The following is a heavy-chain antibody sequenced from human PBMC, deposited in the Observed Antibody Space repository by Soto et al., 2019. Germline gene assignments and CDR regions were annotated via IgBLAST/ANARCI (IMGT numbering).Heavy chain of an antibody. J-gene: IGHJ4*02. CDR3: ARVVLVGATLPYQHDY. CDR2: IYYTGST. Sequence: QVQLQESGPGLVKPSQTLSLTCTVSGGSISSGDYNWSWIRQPPGKVLEWIGYIYYTGSTYSNPSLASRLTISVDTSKKQFSLKLSSVTASDTAVYYCARVVLVGATLPYQHDYWGQGPLVTVSS. CDR1: GGSISSGDYN. D-gene: IGHD2-15*01. V-gene: IGHV4-30-4*01.